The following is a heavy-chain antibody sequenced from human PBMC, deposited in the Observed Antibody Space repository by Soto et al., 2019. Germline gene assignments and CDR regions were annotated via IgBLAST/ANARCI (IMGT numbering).Heavy chain of an antibody. Sequence: GGSLRLSCAASGFTFSSYGMHWVRQAPGKGLEWVAVISYDGSNKYYADSVKGRFTISRDNSKNTLYLQMNSLRAEDTAVYYCAKAEGPAIQLWPRGWGPFDYWGQGTLVTVSS. CDR3: AKAEGPAIQLWPRGWGPFDY. CDR2: ISYDGSNK. D-gene: IGHD5-18*01. CDR1: GFTFSSYG. J-gene: IGHJ4*02. V-gene: IGHV3-30*18.